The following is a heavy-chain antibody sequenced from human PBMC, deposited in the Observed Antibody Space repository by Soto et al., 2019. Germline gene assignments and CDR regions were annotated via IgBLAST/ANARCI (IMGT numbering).Heavy chain of an antibody. CDR3: ARVSPCYYDSSGYYTPDCFDY. CDR2: IYYSFST. D-gene: IGHD3-22*01. CDR1: GGSISSGDYY. V-gene: IGHV4-30-4*01. Sequence: LSLTCTVSGGSISSGDYYWSWIRQPPGKGLEWILYIYYSFSTYYNPSLKSRVNISVDTFKNQFSLKLSSVAAADTAVYYCARVSPCYYDSSGYYTPDCFDYWGQGTLVTVS. J-gene: IGHJ4*02.